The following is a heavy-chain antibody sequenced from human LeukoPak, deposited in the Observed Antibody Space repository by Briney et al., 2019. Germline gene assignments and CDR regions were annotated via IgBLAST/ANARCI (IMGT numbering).Heavy chain of an antibody. J-gene: IGHJ3*02. CDR2: IYSGGST. Sequence: GGSLRLSCAASGFTVSSNYMSWVRQAPGKGLEWVSVIYSGGSTYYADSVKGRFIISRDDSKDTLYLQMNRLRAEDTAVYYCARVNSGLDAFDIWGQGTMVTVSS. D-gene: IGHD1-26*01. CDR3: ARVNSGLDAFDI. CDR1: GFTVSSNY. V-gene: IGHV3-53*01.